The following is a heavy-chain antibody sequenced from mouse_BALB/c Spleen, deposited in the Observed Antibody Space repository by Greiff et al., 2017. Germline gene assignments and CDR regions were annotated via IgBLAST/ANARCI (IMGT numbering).Heavy chain of an antibody. CDR2: ISSGGST. D-gene: IGHD1-1*01. V-gene: IGHV5-6-5*01. J-gene: IGHJ2*01. CDR3: ARELRSSFDY. Sequence: EVKLMESGGGLVKPGGSLKLSCAASGFTFSSYAMSWVRQTPEKRLEWVASISSGGSTYYPDSVKGRFTISRDNARNILYLQMSSLRSEDTAMYYCARELRSSFDYWGQGTTLTVSS. CDR1: GFTFSSYA.